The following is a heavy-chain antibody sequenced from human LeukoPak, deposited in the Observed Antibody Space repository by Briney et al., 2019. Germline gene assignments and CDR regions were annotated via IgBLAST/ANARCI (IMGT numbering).Heavy chain of an antibody. Sequence: PGGSLRLSCAASGFTFSSYGMHWVRQAPGKGLEWVAVISYDGSNKYYADSVKGRFTISRDNSKNTLYLQMNSLRAEDTAVYYCAKGTGDYNYYYYMDVWGKGTTVTVSS. V-gene: IGHV3-30*18. CDR3: AKGTGDYNYYYYMDV. CDR2: ISYDGSNK. D-gene: IGHD2-21*02. J-gene: IGHJ6*03. CDR1: GFTFSSYG.